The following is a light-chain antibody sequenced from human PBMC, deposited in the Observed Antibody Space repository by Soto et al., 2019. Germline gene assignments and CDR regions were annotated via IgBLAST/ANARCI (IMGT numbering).Light chain of an antibody. Sequence: EIVLTQSPGTLSLSPGERATLSCRASQSVSSSYLAWYQQKPGQAPRLLIYGASSRATGIPDRFSGSGSGTDFTLTISRLEPEDCAVYYCQQYDSSPLTCGGGTKVEIK. J-gene: IGKJ4*01. CDR1: QSVSSSY. CDR2: GAS. V-gene: IGKV3-20*01. CDR3: QQYDSSPLT.